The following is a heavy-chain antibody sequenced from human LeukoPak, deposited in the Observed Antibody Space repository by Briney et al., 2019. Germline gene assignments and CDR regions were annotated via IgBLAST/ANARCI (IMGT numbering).Heavy chain of an antibody. CDR3: ARDRVYYYDSSGSGDAFDI. CDR2: ISDRGSST. Sequence: GGSLRLSCAASGFTFSNYAISWVRQSPGKGLEWVSTISDRGSSTYYADSVKGRLTISRDNSKNTLYLQMSSLRAEDTAVFYCARDRVYYYDSSGSGDAFDIWGQGTMVTVSS. CDR1: GFTFSNYA. J-gene: IGHJ3*02. D-gene: IGHD3-22*01. V-gene: IGHV3-23*01.